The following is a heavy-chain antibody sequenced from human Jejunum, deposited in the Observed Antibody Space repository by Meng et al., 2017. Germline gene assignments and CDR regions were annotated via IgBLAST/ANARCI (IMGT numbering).Heavy chain of an antibody. CDR1: GDSVSSNSAA. CDR2: TYYRYKWYS. D-gene: IGHD3-22*01. V-gene: IGHV6-1*01. CDR3: ARDESRLLRS. J-gene: IGHJ5*02. Sequence: QVQLQQSGPGRVKPSPTLSLTCAISGDSVSSNSAAWNWIRHSTWRGLEWLGRTYYRYKWYSDYAVSVKSRITINTDTSKNQLSLQLNSVTPEDTAVYYCARDESRLLRSWGQGTLVTVSS.